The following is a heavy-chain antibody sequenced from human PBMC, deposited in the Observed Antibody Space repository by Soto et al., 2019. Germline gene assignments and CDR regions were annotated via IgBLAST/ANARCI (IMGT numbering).Heavy chain of an antibody. D-gene: IGHD4-4*01. CDR3: ARGKGYSLYYFDY. V-gene: IGHV4-34*01. Sequence: QVQLQQWGAGLLKPSETLSLTCAVYGGSFSGYYWSWIRQPPGKGLEWIGEINHSGSTNYNPSLKRRVPISVDTSKNQFSLKLSSVTAADTAVYYCARGKGYSLYYFDYWGQGTLVTVSS. CDR1: GGSFSGYY. J-gene: IGHJ4*02. CDR2: INHSGST.